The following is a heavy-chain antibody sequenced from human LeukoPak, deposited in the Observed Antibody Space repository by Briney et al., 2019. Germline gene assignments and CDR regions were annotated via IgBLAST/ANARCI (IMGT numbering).Heavy chain of an antibody. J-gene: IGHJ4*02. CDR3: ANNGAQGIEVAGPRY. Sequence: GRSLRLSCAASGFTFSSYAMHWVRQAPGKGLEWVAVISYDGSNKYYADSVKGRFTISRDNSKNTLFLQMNSLRAEDTAVYYCANNGAQGIEVAGPRYWGQGTLVTVSS. D-gene: IGHD6-19*01. CDR1: GFTFSSYA. V-gene: IGHV3-30-3*01. CDR2: ISYDGSNK.